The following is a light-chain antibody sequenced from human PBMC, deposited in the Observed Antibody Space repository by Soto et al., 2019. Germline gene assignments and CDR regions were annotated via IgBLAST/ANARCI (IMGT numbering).Light chain of an antibody. Sequence: QSVLTQPPSASGTPGQRVTISCSGSNSNVGNNTVNWYQQLPGTAPKLLIESNNQRPSGVPDRFSGSKSGTSASLAISGLQSEDEADYYCAAWDDSLNGNWVFGGGTKLTVL. J-gene: IGLJ3*02. CDR1: NSNVGNNT. CDR3: AAWDDSLNGNWV. V-gene: IGLV1-44*01. CDR2: SNN.